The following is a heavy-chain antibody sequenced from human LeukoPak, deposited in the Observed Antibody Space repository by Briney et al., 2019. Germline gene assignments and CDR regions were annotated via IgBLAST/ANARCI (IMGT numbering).Heavy chain of an antibody. CDR1: GYSISSGYY. CDR3: ATTGYSSRNY. CDR2: ISGSGDT. J-gene: IGHJ4*02. Sequence: TSETLSLTCTVSGYSISSGYYWGWIRQPPGKGLEWVSAISGSGDTYYAASVKGRFTISRDNSKNTLYLQMSSLRADDTAVYYCATTGYSSRNYWGQGTLVTVSS. V-gene: IGHV3-23*01. D-gene: IGHD6-13*01.